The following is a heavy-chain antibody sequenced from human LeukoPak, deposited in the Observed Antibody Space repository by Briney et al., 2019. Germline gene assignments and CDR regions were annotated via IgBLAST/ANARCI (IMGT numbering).Heavy chain of an antibody. CDR1: GGSFSGYY. V-gene: IGHV4-34*01. CDR2: INHSGST. CDR3: ARGYLVTAINYYYGMDV. J-gene: IGHJ6*02. Sequence: PSETLSLTCXXYGGSFSGYYWSWIRQPPGKGLEWIGEINHSGSTNYNPSLKSRVTISVDTSKNQFSLKLSSVTAADTAVYYCARGYLVTAINYYYGMDVWGQGTTVTVSS. D-gene: IGHD2-21*02.